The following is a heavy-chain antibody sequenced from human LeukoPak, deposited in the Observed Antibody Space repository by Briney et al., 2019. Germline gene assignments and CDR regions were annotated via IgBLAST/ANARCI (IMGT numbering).Heavy chain of an antibody. CDR1: GYTFTSYG. CDR2: INPNSGGT. CDR3: ASVYYDSSGYQDY. Sequence: GASVKVSCKASGYTFTSYGISWVRQAPGQGLEWMGWINPNSGGTNYAQKFQGRVTMTRDTSISTAYMELSRLRSDDTAVYYCASVYYDSSGYQDYWGQGTLVTVSS. V-gene: IGHV1-2*02. D-gene: IGHD3-22*01. J-gene: IGHJ4*02.